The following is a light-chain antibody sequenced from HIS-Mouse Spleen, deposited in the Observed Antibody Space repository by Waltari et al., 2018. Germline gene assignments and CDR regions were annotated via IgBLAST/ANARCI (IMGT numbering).Light chain of an antibody. Sequence: EIVLTQSPATLSLSPGERVTLSCRASQRVSSYLAWYQQKPGQAPRLLIYDASNRATGIPARFSGSGYGTDFTLTISSLEPEDFAVYYCQQRSNWPLFTFGPGTKVDIK. CDR2: DAS. J-gene: IGKJ3*01. CDR1: QRVSSY. CDR3: QQRSNWPLFT. V-gene: IGKV3-11*01.